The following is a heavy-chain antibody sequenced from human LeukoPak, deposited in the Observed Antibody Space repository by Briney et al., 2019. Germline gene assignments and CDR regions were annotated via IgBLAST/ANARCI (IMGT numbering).Heavy chain of an antibody. D-gene: IGHD3-10*01. Sequence: PGGSLRLSCAASGFTFSSYWMHWVRQAPGKGLVWVSRINSDGSSTTYADSVKGRFTISRDNAKNTLYLQMNSLRAEDTAVYYCVSLTYGSRTSLFDYWGQGTLVTVSS. CDR3: VSLTYGSRTSLFDY. CDR1: GFTFSSYW. CDR2: INSDGSST. V-gene: IGHV3-74*01. J-gene: IGHJ4*02.